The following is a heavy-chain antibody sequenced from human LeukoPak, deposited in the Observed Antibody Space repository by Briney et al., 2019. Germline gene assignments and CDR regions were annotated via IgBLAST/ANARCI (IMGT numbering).Heavy chain of an antibody. Sequence: PGGSLRLSCAASGFTFSSYSMNWVRQAPGKGLEWVSFISSSSSYIYYTDSVKGRFTISRDNAKNSLYLQMNSLRAEDTAVYYCARGSRFGVVERDAFDIWGQGTMVTVSS. J-gene: IGHJ3*02. CDR1: GFTFSSYS. CDR3: ARGSRFGVVERDAFDI. CDR2: ISSSSSYI. V-gene: IGHV3-21*01. D-gene: IGHD3-3*01.